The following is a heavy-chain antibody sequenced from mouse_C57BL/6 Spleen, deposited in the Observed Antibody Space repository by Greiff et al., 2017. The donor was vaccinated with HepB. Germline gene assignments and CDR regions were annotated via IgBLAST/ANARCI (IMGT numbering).Heavy chain of an antibody. J-gene: IGHJ2*01. CDR1: GFSLTSYA. CDR3: ARNSLTGTKRGFDY. CDR2: IWTGGGT. V-gene: IGHV2-9-1*01. D-gene: IGHD4-1*01. Sequence: VKLMESGPGLVAPSPSLSITCTVSGFSLTSYAISWVRQPPGKGLEWLGVIWTGGGTNYNSALKSRLSISKDNSKSQVFLKMNSLQTDDTARYYCARNSLTGTKRGFDYWGQGTTLTVSS.